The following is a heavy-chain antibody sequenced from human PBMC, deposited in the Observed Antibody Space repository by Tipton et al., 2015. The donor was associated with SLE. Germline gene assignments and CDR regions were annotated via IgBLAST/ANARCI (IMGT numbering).Heavy chain of an antibody. Sequence: TLSLTCAVYGGSFSGHYWSWIRQPPGKGLEWIGEINHTGSTNYNPSLKSRVTISEDTSKSEFSLNLRSVTAADTAVYYCAREDYSNYRGYNYYMDVWGKGTTVTVSS. V-gene: IGHV4-34*01. CDR3: AREDYSNYRGYNYYMDV. D-gene: IGHD4-11*01. J-gene: IGHJ6*03. CDR2: INHTGST. CDR1: GGSFSGHY.